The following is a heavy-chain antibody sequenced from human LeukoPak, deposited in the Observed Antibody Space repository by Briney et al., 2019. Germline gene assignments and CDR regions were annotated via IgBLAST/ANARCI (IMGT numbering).Heavy chain of an antibody. CDR2: ISSSSSYI. Sequence: GGSLRLSCAASGFTFSSYSMTWVRQAPGKGLEWVSSISSSSSYIYYADSVKGRFTISRDSAQNSLYLQMNSLRDEDTAIYYCARSNYGDSSRYGYWGQGTLVTVSS. V-gene: IGHV3-21*01. CDR1: GFTFSSYS. D-gene: IGHD4-17*01. J-gene: IGHJ4*02. CDR3: ARSNYGDSSRYGY.